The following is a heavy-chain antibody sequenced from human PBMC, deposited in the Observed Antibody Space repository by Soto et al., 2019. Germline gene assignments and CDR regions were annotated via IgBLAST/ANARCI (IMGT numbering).Heavy chain of an antibody. CDR2: IYYSGST. CDR1: GGSISSYY. CDR3: ARQNLGIAASDLYYYYMDV. Sequence: QVQLQESGPGLVKPSETLSLTCTVSGGSISSYYWSWIRQPPGKGLEWIGYIYYSGSTNYNPSLKSRVTISVDTSKNQFSLKLSSVTAADTAVYYCARQNLGIAASDLYYYYMDVWGKGTMVTVSS. V-gene: IGHV4-59*08. D-gene: IGHD6-13*01. J-gene: IGHJ6*03.